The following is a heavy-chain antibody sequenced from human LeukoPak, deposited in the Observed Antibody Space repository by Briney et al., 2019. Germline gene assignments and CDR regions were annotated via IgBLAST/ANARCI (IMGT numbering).Heavy chain of an antibody. Sequence: GSLRLSCAASGFTFDDYGMSWVRQAPGKGLEWVSGINWNGGSAGYADSVKGRFTISRDNAKNSLYLQMNSLRAEDTALYYCARELGYCSSTSCYKHAFDIWGQGTMVTVSS. J-gene: IGHJ3*02. D-gene: IGHD2-2*02. CDR1: GFTFDDYG. CDR2: INWNGGSA. CDR3: ARELGYCSSTSCYKHAFDI. V-gene: IGHV3-20*04.